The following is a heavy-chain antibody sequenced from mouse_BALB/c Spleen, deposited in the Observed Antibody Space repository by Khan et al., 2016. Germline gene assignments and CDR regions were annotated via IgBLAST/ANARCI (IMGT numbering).Heavy chain of an antibody. V-gene: IGHV9-3-1*01. J-gene: IGHJ1*01. D-gene: IGHD1-1*01. Sequence: QIQLVQSGPELKRPGKTVKISCKASGYTFTNYGINWVKQAPGKGLKWMGWINTYSGESTYADDFKGRFVFSLETSANTAYLQINNLKNEDTATYFCARYRYYYGSSRYFDVGGAGTTVTVSS. CDR3: ARYRYYYGSSRYFDV. CDR2: INTYSGES. CDR1: GYTFTNYG.